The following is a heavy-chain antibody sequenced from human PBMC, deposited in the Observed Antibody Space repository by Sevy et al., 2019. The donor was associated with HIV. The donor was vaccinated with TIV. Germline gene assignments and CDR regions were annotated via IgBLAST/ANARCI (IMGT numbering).Heavy chain of an antibody. D-gene: IGHD1-20*01. CDR2: IRYDGSNK. J-gene: IGHJ4*02. CDR3: VKETGYNWKINYFDY. Sequence: GGSLRLSCAASGFTFSSYGMHWVRQAPGKGLEWVAFIRYDGSNKYYADSVKGRFTISRDNSKNTLYLQMNSLRAEDTAVYYCVKETGYNWKINYFDYWGQGTLVTVSS. V-gene: IGHV3-30*02. CDR1: GFTFSSYG.